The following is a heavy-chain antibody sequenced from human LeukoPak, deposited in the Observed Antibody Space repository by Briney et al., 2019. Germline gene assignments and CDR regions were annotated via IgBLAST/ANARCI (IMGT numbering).Heavy chain of an antibody. Sequence: PSETLSLTCTVSDSSITSTYYWAWFRPPPGKALEWIATVFRLQTVRTFNNPSLESRVTMSLDPSQNHFSLKLTSVTAADTALYFCARVLHAPYLIDSWGQGTIVTVSS. J-gene: IGHJ4*02. CDR3: ARVLHAPYLIDS. CDR2: VFRLQTVRT. D-gene: IGHD2-8*01. V-gene: IGHV4-38-2*02. CDR1: DSSITSTYY.